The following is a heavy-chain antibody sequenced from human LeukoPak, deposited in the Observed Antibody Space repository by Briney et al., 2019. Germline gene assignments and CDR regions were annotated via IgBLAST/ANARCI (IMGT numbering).Heavy chain of an antibody. V-gene: IGHV1-18*01. CDR1: GYTFFYYG. CDR3: ARVDCSGDTCYSAGY. J-gene: IGHJ4*02. D-gene: IGHD2-15*01. Sequence: ASVKVCCKASGYTFFYYGVTWVRQVPGQGLEWMGWISVDNGETKYAQKLQGRVTLTTDISTSTAYMELRSLRSDDTAVYYCARVDCSGDTCYSAGYWGQGTLVTVSS. CDR2: ISVDNGET.